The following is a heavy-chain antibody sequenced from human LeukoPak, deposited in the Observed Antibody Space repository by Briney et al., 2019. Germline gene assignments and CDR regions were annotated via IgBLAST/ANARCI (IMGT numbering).Heavy chain of an antibody. J-gene: IGHJ4*02. CDR2: INHSGYT. CDR3: TRMTAVHDY. V-gene: IGHV4-34*01. Sequence: SETLSLTCALPGVSSKDFTGCCVRQTPGKGLEWIGEINHSGYTNDSPSLKSRVTLSIDTSRKQFSLNLRSVTVADSGIYYCTRMTAVHDYWGQGTLVTVSS. CDR1: GVSSKDFT. D-gene: IGHD2-21*02.